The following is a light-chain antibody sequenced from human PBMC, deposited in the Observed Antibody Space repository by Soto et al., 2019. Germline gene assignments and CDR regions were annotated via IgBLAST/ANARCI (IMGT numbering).Light chain of an antibody. Sequence: EIVMTQSPATLAVSPGESATLSCRASESVRSYVAWYQQRPGQAPRPLIYYASTRATGIPARFSASGSGTEFTLTISSLQSEDSAVYYCQQYNYWPLSFGGGTKV. V-gene: IGKV3-15*01. CDR2: YAS. CDR3: QQYNYWPLS. CDR1: ESVRSY. J-gene: IGKJ4*01.